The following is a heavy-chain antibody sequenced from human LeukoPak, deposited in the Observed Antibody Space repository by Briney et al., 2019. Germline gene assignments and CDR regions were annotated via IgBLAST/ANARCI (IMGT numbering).Heavy chain of an antibody. J-gene: IGHJ5*02. V-gene: IGHV4-34*01. CDR3: ARGYGSGSYNWFDP. Sequence: SETLSLTCAVYGGSFSGYYWSWIRQPPGKGLEWIGEINHSGSTNYNPSLKSRVTISVDTSKNQFSLKLSSVTAADTAVYYCARGYGSGSYNWFDPWGQGTLVTVSS. CDR2: INHSGST. CDR1: GGSFSGYY. D-gene: IGHD3-10*01.